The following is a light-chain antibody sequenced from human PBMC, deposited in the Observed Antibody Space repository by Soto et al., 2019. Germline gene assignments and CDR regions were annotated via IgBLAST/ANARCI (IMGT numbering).Light chain of an antibody. J-gene: IGLJ3*02. Sequence: SYELTQPPSVSVAPGQTARITCGGNNIESKSVHWYHQKPGQAPVLVVYDDSDRPSGIPERFSGSNSGNTATLTISRAEAGDEADYYCQVWDSGTDQLVFGGGTQLTVL. CDR1: NIESKS. CDR2: DDS. CDR3: QVWDSGTDQLV. V-gene: IGLV3-21*02.